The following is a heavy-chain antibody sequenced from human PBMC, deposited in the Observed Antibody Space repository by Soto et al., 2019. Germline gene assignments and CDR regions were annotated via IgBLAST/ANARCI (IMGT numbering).Heavy chain of an antibody. V-gene: IGHV3-30*18. CDR2: ISYDGSNK. J-gene: IGHJ3*02. CDR3: AKDSNRYAEAPQAARI. D-gene: IGHD6-25*01. Sequence: QVQLVESGGGVVQPGRSLRLSCAASGFTFSSYGMHWVRQAPGKGLEWVAVISYDGSNKYYADSVKGRFTISRDNSKNTLYLQMNSLRAEDTAVYYCAKDSNRYAEAPQAARIWGQGTMVTVSS. CDR1: GFTFSSYG.